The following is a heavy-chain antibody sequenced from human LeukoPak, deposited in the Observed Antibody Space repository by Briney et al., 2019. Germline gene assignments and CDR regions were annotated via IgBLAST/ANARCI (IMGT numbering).Heavy chain of an antibody. V-gene: IGHV4-30-4*01. J-gene: IGHJ3*02. CDR3: ARAFLTVGDALDT. D-gene: IGHD1-26*01. CDR2: IYYSGTT. CDR1: GGSISSGDYY. Sequence: PSQTLSLTCTVSGGSISSGDYYWSWIRQPPGKGLEWIGYIYYSGTTYYSPSLKSRVTISVDTSKNQFSLKLSSVTAADTAVYYCARAFLTVGDALDTWGQGTMVTVSS.